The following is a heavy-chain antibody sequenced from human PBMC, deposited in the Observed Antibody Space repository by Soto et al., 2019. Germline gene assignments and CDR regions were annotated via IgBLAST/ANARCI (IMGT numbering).Heavy chain of an antibody. CDR2: MDPKSGTT. CDR3: ASGGSAEGQTDGDSYHYYPMDV. Sequence: GASVKVSCKASAYTFTSYDINWVRQAPGLGLEWLGWMDPKSGTTGYAQRFQDRVTMTWSTPTSTAYMELSSLRSEDTAVYYCASGGSAEGQTDGDSYHYYPMDVWGQGTTVTVSS. J-gene: IGHJ6*02. CDR1: AYTFTSYD. V-gene: IGHV1-8*01. D-gene: IGHD3-22*01.